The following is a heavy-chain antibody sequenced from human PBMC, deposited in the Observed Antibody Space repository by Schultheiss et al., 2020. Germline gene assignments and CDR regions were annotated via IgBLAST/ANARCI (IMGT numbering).Heavy chain of an antibody. J-gene: IGHJ4*02. Sequence: SGPTLVKPTQTLTLTCTFSGFSLSTSGVGVGWIRQPPGKALEWLALIDWDDDKYYSTSLKTRLTISKDTSKNQVVLTMTNMDPVDTATYFCAHMRYDGSIFDYWGQGTLVTVSS. CDR2: IDWDDDK. D-gene: IGHD4-23*01. CDR3: AHMRYDGSIFDY. CDR1: GFSLSTSGVG. V-gene: IGHV2-70*12.